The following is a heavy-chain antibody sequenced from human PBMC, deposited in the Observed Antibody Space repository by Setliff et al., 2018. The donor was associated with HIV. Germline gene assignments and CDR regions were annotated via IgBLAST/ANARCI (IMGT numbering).Heavy chain of an antibody. CDR1: GGSFSGYY. J-gene: IGHJ6*03. Sequence: SETLSLTCAVYGGSFSGYYWSWIRQPPGKGLEWLGEIDHTGSTHYNLSLKSRITMSADPSKNQLSLKVRSVIAADTALYYCARGRNYGSPYFYYMDVWATGTTVTVSS. V-gene: IGHV4-34*01. CDR3: ARGRNYGSPYFYYMDV. CDR2: IDHTGST. D-gene: IGHD3-10*01.